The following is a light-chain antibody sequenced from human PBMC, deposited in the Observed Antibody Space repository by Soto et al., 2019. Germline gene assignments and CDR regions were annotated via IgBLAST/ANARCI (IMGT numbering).Light chain of an antibody. CDR1: QTVRNNY. CDR2: DAS. Sequence: EFVLTQSPGTLSLSPGERATLSCRASQTVRNNYLAWYQQKPGQAPRLLIYDASSRATGIPDRFSGGGSGTDFTLTISRLEPEDSGVYYCQQFGSSIPHTFGQGTRLEI. CDR3: QQFGSSIPHT. J-gene: IGKJ5*01. V-gene: IGKV3-20*01.